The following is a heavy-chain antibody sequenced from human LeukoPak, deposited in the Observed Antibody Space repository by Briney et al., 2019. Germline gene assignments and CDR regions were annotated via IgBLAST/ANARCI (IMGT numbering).Heavy chain of an antibody. Sequence: GGSLRLSCAASGFTFSSYVMSWVRQAPGKGLEWVSAISGSGGSTYYADSVKGRFTISRDNSKNTLYLQMNSLRAEDTAVYYCAKDLAFYYDSSGYYPDAFDIWGQGTMVTVSS. D-gene: IGHD3-22*01. V-gene: IGHV3-23*01. CDR2: ISGSGGST. CDR1: GFTFSSYV. J-gene: IGHJ3*02. CDR3: AKDLAFYYDSSGYYPDAFDI.